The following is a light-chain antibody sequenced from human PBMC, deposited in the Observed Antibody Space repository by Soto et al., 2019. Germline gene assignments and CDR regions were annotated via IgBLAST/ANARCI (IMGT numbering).Light chain of an antibody. CDR3: QRYNSNPWT. V-gene: IGKV1-5*01. Sequence: DIQMTQSPSTLSASLGDRVTITCRASQRVNGWLAWYQQKPGKAPKLLIYAASNLESGVPSRFSGSGSGTEFTLTISSLQPDDSATYYCQRYNSNPWTFGQGTKVEVK. CDR1: QRVNGW. J-gene: IGKJ1*01. CDR2: AAS.